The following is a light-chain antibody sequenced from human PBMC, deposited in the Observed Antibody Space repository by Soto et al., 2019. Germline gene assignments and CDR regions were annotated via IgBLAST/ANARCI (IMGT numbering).Light chain of an antibody. Sequence: EIVLTQSPGTLSFSLGERATLSCRASQSVSSSYLAWYQQKPGQAPRLLIFAASSRASGIPDRFSGSGSGTDFTLTISRLEPADFALFYCQYHGSSPITFGQGTRLEIK. CDR1: QSVSSSY. CDR2: AAS. V-gene: IGKV3-20*01. CDR3: QYHGSSPIT. J-gene: IGKJ5*01.